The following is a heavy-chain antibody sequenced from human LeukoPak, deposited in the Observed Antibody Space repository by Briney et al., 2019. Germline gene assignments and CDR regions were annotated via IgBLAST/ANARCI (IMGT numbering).Heavy chain of an antibody. Sequence: GGSLRLSCAASGFTVSSNYMSWVRQAPGKGLEWVSVIYSGGSTYYADSVKALSTLSRDNSKNTLYLQMNSLRAEDTAVYYCAGGSDSSGYYYVGFAFDIWGQGTMVTVSS. CDR2: IYSGGST. CDR1: GFTVSSNY. J-gene: IGHJ3*02. D-gene: IGHD3-22*01. CDR3: AGGSDSSGYYYVGFAFDI. V-gene: IGHV3-53*01.